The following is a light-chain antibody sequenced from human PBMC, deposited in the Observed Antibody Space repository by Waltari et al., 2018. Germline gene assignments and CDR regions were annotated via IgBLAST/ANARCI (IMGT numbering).Light chain of an antibody. Sequence: QSVLTQPPSVSGAPRQRVTISCTGRSSDIGAGSDVQWYQQLPGTAPKLLISGNSDRPSGVPDRFSASRSGTSASLAITGLQAEDEADYYCQSWDSGLSAFVFGTGTKVTVL. V-gene: IGLV1-40*01. CDR2: GNS. J-gene: IGLJ1*01. CDR1: SSDIGAGSD. CDR3: QSWDSGLSAFV.